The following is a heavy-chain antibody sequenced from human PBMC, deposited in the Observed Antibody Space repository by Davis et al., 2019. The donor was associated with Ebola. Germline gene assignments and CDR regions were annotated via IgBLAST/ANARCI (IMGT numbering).Heavy chain of an antibody. CDR2: INAGNGNT. CDR1: GGTFSSYA. J-gene: IGHJ5*02. V-gene: IGHV1-3*01. D-gene: IGHD2-8*02. Sequence: AASVKVSCKASGGTFSSYAMHWVRQAPGQRLEWMGWINAGNGNTKYSQKFQGRVTITRDTSASTAYMELSSLISEDTAVYYCARGRIVLVVYAMTLRWFDPWGQGTLVTVSS. CDR3: ARGRIVLVVYAMTLRWFDP.